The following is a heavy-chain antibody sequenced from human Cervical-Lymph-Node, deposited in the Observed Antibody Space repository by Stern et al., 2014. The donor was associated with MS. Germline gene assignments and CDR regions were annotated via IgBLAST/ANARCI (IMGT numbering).Heavy chain of an antibody. CDR1: GGTFSTSG. D-gene: IGHD3-16*01. J-gene: IGHJ4*02. V-gene: IGHV1-69*01. CDR3: ARERDNSYAFDS. Sequence: VQLVESGAEMRKPGSSVRVSCKASGGTFSTSGISWLRQAPGQGLEWMGGISPMFGRANYAQKFQGSVTITADESTSTVYMGLTSLRSEDTGVYYCARERDNSYAFDSWGQGTLLTVSS. CDR2: ISPMFGRA.